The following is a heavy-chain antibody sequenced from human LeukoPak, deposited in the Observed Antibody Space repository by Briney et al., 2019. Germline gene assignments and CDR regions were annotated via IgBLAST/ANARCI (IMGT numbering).Heavy chain of an antibody. V-gene: IGHV3-66*01. CDR2: FYSGGTT. Sequence: PGGSLRLSCAASGFTVSSNYMSWVRQAPGKGLEWVSVFYSGGTTNYADSVEGRFTISRDNSKYTLYLQMNSLRAEDTAVYYCAREQFGYFDYWGQGTLVTVSS. CDR3: AREQFGYFDY. J-gene: IGHJ4*02. D-gene: IGHD3-10*01. CDR1: GFTVSSNY.